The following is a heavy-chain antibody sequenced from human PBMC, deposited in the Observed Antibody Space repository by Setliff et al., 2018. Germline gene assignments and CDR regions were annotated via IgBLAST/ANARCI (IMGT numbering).Heavy chain of an antibody. Sequence: ASVPGSCKACRYASRFYGITWVRQAPGQGLEWMGWISVHNGNTNYAQKLQGRVTMRTETTMSTANMELRNLRSDETAVYYCERARLGVPQLFDYWGQGTLVTVS. J-gene: IGHJ4*02. CDR1: RYASRFYG. CDR3: ERARLGVPQLFDY. CDR2: ISVHNGNT. V-gene: IGHV1-18*01. D-gene: IGHD3-10*01.